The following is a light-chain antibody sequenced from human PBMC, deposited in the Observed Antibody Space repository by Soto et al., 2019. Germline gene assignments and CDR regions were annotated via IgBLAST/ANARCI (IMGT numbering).Light chain of an antibody. CDR3: LQYNNWPPWT. CDR2: GTS. Sequence: DILMTQSPATLSVSLGDGATLSCRASQSVGGNLAGYQQTPGQALRLLIYGTSTRATGIPARFSGSGSGTEFTITISSLQSEDSAFYYCLQYNNWPPWTFGQGTKVEIK. V-gene: IGKV3-15*01. J-gene: IGKJ1*01. CDR1: QSVGGN.